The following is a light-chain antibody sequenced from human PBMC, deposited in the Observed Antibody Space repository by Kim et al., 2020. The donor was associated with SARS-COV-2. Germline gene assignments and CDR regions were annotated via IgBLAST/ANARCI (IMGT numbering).Light chain of an antibody. V-gene: IGKV3-20*01. J-gene: IGKJ1*01. Sequence: EIVLTQSPGPLSLSPGERATLSCRASQSVNSGYLAWYQQKPGQAPRRLIHSASSRATGIPDRFSGSGSATDFTLTIRRLEPEDFAVYYCQQYGSAPWTFGQGTKVDIK. CDR1: QSVNSGY. CDR2: SAS. CDR3: QQYGSAPWT.